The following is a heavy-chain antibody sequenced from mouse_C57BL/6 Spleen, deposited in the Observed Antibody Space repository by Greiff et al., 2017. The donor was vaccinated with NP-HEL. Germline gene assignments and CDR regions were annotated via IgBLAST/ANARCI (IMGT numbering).Heavy chain of an antibody. D-gene: IGHD2-2*01. J-gene: IGHJ4*01. V-gene: IGHV14-4*01. CDR2: IDPENGDT. Sequence: VQLQQSGAELVRPGASVKLSCTASGFNIKDDYMHWVKQRPEQGLEWIGWIDPENGDTESASKFQGKATITADPPSNTAYLQLSSLTSEDTAVYYCTPYGYDGNYAMDYWGQGTSVTVSS. CDR1: GFNIKDDY. CDR3: TPYGYDGNYAMDY.